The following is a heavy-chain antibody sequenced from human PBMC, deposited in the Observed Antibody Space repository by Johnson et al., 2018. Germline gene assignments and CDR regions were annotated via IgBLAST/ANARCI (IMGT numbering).Heavy chain of an antibody. J-gene: IGHJ6*02. V-gene: IGHV1-69*05. CDR1: GGTFSSYA. D-gene: IGHD3-22*01. CDR3: ARGYDTYYYALDV. Sequence: LVQSGAEVKKPGSXVKVSCKASGGTFSSYAISWERQAPGQGLEWMGGIIPIFGTANYAQKFQGRVTMTRNTSISTAYMELSSLRSEDTAVYYCARGYDTYYYALDVWGQGTTVTVSS. CDR2: IIPIFGTA.